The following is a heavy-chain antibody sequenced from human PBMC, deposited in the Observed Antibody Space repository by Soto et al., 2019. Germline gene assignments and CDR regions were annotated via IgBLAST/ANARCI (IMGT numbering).Heavy chain of an antibody. CDR1: GYTFTSYD. Sequence: QVQLVQSGAEVKKPGASVKVSCKASGYTFTSYDINWVRQAPGQGLEWMGWMNPNSGNTGSAQKFQGRVTMTRNTSISTAYRELSSLRSEDTAVYYCARGFYDSSGYEYYYYYGMDVWGQGTTVTVSS. D-gene: IGHD3-22*01. V-gene: IGHV1-8*01. J-gene: IGHJ6*02. CDR2: MNPNSGNT. CDR3: ARGFYDSSGYEYYYYYGMDV.